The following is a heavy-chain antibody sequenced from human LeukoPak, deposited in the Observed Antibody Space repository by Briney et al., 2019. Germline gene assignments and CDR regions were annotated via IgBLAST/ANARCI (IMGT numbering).Heavy chain of an antibody. CDR2: ISGSGGST. Sequence: GGSLRLSCAPSGFTFSSYAMSWVRPAPGKGLEWVSAISGSGGSTYYADSVKGRFTISRDNSQKTLYLQMNSLRGEDTAIYYCAKETNTETLDYWGQGTLVTVSS. CDR1: GFTFSSYA. D-gene: IGHD2-8*02. J-gene: IGHJ4*02. CDR3: AKETNTETLDY. V-gene: IGHV3-23*01.